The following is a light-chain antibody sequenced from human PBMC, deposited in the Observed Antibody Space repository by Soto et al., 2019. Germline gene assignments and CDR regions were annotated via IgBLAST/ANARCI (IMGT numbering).Light chain of an antibody. CDR1: QSVDSY. J-gene: IGKJ4*01. CDR3: QQHSNRLT. V-gene: IGKV3-11*01. Sequence: EIVLTQSPPTLSLSPGERATLSCRASQSVDSYLAWYQQKAGQAHRLLIFDASNRATGIPARFSGSGSGTAFTLTISSIEPEDFAVYYCQQHSNRLTFGGATKVEIK. CDR2: DAS.